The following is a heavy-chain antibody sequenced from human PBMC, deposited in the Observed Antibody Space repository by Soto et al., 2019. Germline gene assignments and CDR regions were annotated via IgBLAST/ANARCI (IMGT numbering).Heavy chain of an antibody. CDR2: IIPILDIA. Sequence: QVQLVQSGAEVKKPGSSVKVSCKASGGTFSSYTISWVRQAPGQGLEWMGRIIPILDIANYAQKFQGRVTMTAHKCTSAASMELSSPISEDTAVYYCARGPVVIPLWSAYFQHWGQGTLVTVSS. CDR3: ARGPVVIPLWSAYFQH. J-gene: IGHJ1*01. D-gene: IGHD3-22*01. CDR1: GGTFSSYT. V-gene: IGHV1-69*02.